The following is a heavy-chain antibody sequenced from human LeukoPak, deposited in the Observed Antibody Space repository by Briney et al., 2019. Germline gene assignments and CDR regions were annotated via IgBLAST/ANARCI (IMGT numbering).Heavy chain of an antibody. V-gene: IGHV4-38-2*01. CDR1: GYSISSGYY. Sequence: SETLSLTCAVSGYSISSGYYWGWIRQPPGKGLEWIGSIYHSGSTYYNPSLKSRVTISVDTSKNQFSLKLSSVTAADTAVYYCARYSSSWYYFDYWGQGTLVTVPS. D-gene: IGHD6-13*01. CDR2: IYHSGST. CDR3: ARYSSSWYYFDY. J-gene: IGHJ4*02.